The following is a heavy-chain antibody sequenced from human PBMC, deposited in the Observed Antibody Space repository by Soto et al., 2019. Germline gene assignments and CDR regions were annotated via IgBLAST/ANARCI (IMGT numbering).Heavy chain of an antibody. CDR2: ISYDGSNK. V-gene: IGHV3-30-3*01. D-gene: IGHD4-17*01. CDR3: AREPDYGDYVNYYYGMDV. Sequence: GGSLRLSCAASGFTFSSYAMRWVRQAPGKGLEWVAVISYDGSNKYYADSVKGRFTISRDNSKNTLYLQMNSLRAEDTAVYYCAREPDYGDYVNYYYGMDVWGQGTTVTVSS. CDR1: GFTFSSYA. J-gene: IGHJ6*01.